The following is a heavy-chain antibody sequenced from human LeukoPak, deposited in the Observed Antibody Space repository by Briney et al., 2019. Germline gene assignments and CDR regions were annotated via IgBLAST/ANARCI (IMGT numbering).Heavy chain of an antibody. CDR3: AKLTYGSGTYGAFDY. CDR1: GFTFSSYG. D-gene: IGHD3-10*01. J-gene: IGHJ4*02. Sequence: PGGSLRLSCAASGFTFSSYGMSWVRQAPGKGLEWVSGIRGSGDITFYADSVKGWFTISRDNSKNTLYLQMNSLRAEDTAVYYCAKLTYGSGTYGAFDYWGQGTLVTVST. V-gene: IGHV3-23*01. CDR2: IRGSGDIT.